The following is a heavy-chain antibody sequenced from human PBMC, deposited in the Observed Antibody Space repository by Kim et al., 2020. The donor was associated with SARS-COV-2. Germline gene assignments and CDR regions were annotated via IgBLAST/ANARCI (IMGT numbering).Heavy chain of an antibody. V-gene: IGHV3-48*02. CDR1: GFTFSSYS. CDR2: ISSSSSTI. Sequence: GGSLRLSCAASGFTFSSYSMNWVRQAPGKGLEWVSYISSSSSTIYYADSVKGRFTISRDNAKNSLYLQMNSLRDEDTAVYYCARDQERFGEFYYYYYGMGVWGQGTTVTVSS. CDR3: ARDQERFGEFYYYYYGMGV. J-gene: IGHJ6*02. D-gene: IGHD3-10*01.